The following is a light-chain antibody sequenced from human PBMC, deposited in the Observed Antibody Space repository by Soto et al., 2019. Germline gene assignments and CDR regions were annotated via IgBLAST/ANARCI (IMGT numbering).Light chain of an antibody. J-gene: IGLJ2*01. CDR2: EVS. CDR1: SSDIGGYNY. Sequence: QSALTQSPSASGSPGQSVTISCTGTSSDIGGYNYVSWYQQHPGKAPKLMIYEVSNRPSGVSNRFSGSKSGNTASLTISGLQAEDEADYYCSSYTSSSVVVFGGGTKLTVL. CDR3: SSYTSSSVVV. V-gene: IGLV2-14*01.